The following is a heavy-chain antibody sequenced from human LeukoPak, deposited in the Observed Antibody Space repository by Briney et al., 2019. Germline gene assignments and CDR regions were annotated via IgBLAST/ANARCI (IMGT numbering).Heavy chain of an antibody. CDR2: TTSSSSYI. Sequence: GGSLRLSCAASGFTFSSYNMNWVRQAPGKGLEWVSSTTSSSSYIYYADSVKGRFTISRDNAKNSLYLQMDSLRAEDTGVYYCARRAPSHDFDSWGQGTLVTVSS. V-gene: IGHV3-21*06. CDR1: GFTFSSYN. CDR3: ARRAPSHDFDS. J-gene: IGHJ4*02.